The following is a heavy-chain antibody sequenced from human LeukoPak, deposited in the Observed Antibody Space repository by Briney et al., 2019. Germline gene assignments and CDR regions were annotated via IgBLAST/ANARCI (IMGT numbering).Heavy chain of an antibody. CDR3: ARVGGEIIDY. J-gene: IGHJ4*02. CDR1: GFTFSSYW. V-gene: IGHV3-74*01. Sequence: PGGTLRLSCAASGFTFSSYWMHWVRHAPGKGLVWVSRINSDGSSTSYADSVKGRFTISRDNAKNMLYLQMNSLRAEDTAVYYCARVGGEIIDYWGQGTLVTVSS. D-gene: IGHD3-16*01. CDR2: INSDGSST.